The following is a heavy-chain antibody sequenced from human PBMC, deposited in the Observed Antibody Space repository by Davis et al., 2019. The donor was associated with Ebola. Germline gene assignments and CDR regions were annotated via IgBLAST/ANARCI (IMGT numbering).Heavy chain of an antibody. D-gene: IGHD5-18*01. V-gene: IGHV3-23*01. CDR2: ISGSGGRT. CDR1: GFTFSSYA. J-gene: IGHJ4*02. CDR3: ATKYSSSWHFDY. Sequence: GESLKISCAASGFTFSSYAMSWVRQAPGKGLEWVSAISGSGGRTYYADSVKGHFTISRDNSRNTLYLQMNSLRAEDTAIYYCATKYSSSWHFDYWGQGTLVTVSS.